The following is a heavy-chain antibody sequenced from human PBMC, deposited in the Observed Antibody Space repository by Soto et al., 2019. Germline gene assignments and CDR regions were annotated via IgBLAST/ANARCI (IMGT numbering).Heavy chain of an antibody. CDR2: IYYSGST. Sequence: PSETLSLTCTVSGGSISSYYWSWIRQPPGKGLEWIGYIYYSGSTNYNPSLKSRVTISVDTSKNQFSLKLSSVTAADTAVYYCARGLYSYGPFDYWGQGTLVTVS. V-gene: IGHV4-59*01. J-gene: IGHJ4*02. CDR1: GGSISSYY. CDR3: ARGLYSYGPFDY. D-gene: IGHD5-18*01.